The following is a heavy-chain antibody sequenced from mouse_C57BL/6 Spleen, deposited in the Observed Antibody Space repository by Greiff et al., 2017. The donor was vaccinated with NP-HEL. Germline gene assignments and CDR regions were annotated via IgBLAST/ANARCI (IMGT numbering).Heavy chain of an antibody. V-gene: IGHV1-39*01. Sequence: QLKQSGPELVKPGASVKISCKASGYSFTDYNMNWVKQSNGKSFEWIGVINPNYGTTSYNQKFKGKATLTVDQSSSTAYMQLNSLTSEDSAVYYCARGHYGNSYAMDYWGQGTPVTVSS. CDR3: ARGHYGNSYAMDY. CDR2: INPNYGTT. J-gene: IGHJ4*01. CDR1: GYSFTDYN. D-gene: IGHD2-1*01.